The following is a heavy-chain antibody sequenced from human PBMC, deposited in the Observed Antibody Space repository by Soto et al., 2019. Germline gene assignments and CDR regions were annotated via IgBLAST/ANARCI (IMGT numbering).Heavy chain of an antibody. J-gene: IGHJ5*02. CDR3: ARGRAAVAGGGYWFDP. D-gene: IGHD6-19*01. CDR2: IYYSGST. V-gene: IGHV4-59*01. CDR1: GGSISSYY. Sequence: TSETLSLTCTVSGGSISSYYWSWIRQPPGKGLEWIGYIYYSGSTNYNPSLKSRVTISVDTSKNQFSLKLSSVTAADTAVYYCARGRAAVAGGGYWFDPWGQGTLVTVSS.